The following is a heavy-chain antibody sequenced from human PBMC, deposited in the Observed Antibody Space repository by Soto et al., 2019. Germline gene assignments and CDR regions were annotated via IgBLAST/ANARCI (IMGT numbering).Heavy chain of an antibody. Sequence: SETLSLTCTVSGGSISSYYWSWIRQPPGKGLEWIGYIYYSGSTNYNPSLKSRVTISVDTSKNQFSLKLSSVTAADTAVYYCARDGYGDPSAFDYWGQGTLVTVSS. CDR2: IYYSGST. D-gene: IGHD4-17*01. CDR3: ARDGYGDPSAFDY. CDR1: GGSISSYY. V-gene: IGHV4-59*01. J-gene: IGHJ4*02.